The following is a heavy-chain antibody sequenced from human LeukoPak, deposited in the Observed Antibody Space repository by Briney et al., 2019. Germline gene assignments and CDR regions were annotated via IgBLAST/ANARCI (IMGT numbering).Heavy chain of an antibody. Sequence: PSETLSLTCTVSGGSISSSGYYWGWIRQPPGKGLEWIGNIYYSGSTYYNPSLKSRLTISVDTSKNQFSLKPSSVTAADTAVYYCARDPITIFGVHTFDIWGQGTMVTVSS. J-gene: IGHJ3*02. V-gene: IGHV4-39*07. D-gene: IGHD3-3*01. CDR3: ARDPITIFGVHTFDI. CDR1: GGSISSSGYY. CDR2: IYYSGST.